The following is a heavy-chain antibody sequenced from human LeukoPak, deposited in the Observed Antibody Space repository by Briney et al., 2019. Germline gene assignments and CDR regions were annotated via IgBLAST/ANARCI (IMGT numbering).Heavy chain of an antibody. Sequence: GGSLKLSCAASGFTFSGSAMHWVRQASGKGLEWVGRIRDKANNYATVYAASVKGRFTISRDDSKNTAYLQMNGLKTEDTAVYYCTPTTYYYDSSGLDLGEDWFDPWGQGTLVTVSS. V-gene: IGHV3-73*01. J-gene: IGHJ5*02. CDR1: GFTFSGSA. CDR2: IRDKANNYAT. D-gene: IGHD3-22*01. CDR3: TPTTYYYDSSGLDLGEDWFDP.